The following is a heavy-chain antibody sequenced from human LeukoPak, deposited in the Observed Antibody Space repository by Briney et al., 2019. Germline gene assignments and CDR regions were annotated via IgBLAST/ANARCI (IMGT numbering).Heavy chain of an antibody. CDR1: GGSFSGYY. V-gene: IGHV4-34*01. CDR2: INHSGST. D-gene: IGHD1-26*01. J-gene: IGHJ3*02. Sequence: PSETLSLTCAVYGGSFSGYYWSWIRQPPGKGLEWIGEINHSGSTNYNPSLKSRVTISVDTSKNQFSLKLSSATAADTAVYYCARGGVGATLDAFDIWGQGTMVTVSS. CDR3: ARGGVGATLDAFDI.